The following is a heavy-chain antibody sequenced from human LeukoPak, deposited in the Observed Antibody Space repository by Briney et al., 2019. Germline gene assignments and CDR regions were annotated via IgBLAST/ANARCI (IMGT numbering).Heavy chain of an antibody. CDR2: IYYSGST. Sequence: SQTLSLTCTVSGGSTSSYYWSWIRQPPGKGLEWIGYIYYSGSTNYNPSLKSRVTISVDTSKNQFSLKLSSVTAADTAVYYCAREAEYSSGWYPWGQGTLVTVSS. V-gene: IGHV4-59*01. D-gene: IGHD6-19*01. CDR3: AREAEYSSGWYP. J-gene: IGHJ5*02. CDR1: GGSTSSYY.